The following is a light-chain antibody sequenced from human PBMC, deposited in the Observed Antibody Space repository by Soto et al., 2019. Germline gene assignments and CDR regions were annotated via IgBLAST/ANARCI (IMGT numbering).Light chain of an antibody. CDR2: DVT. Sequence: QSVLTQPRSVSGSPGQSVTISCTGTSGDVAGYNYVSWYQLHPGKAPKLMIYDVTKRPSGVPDRFSGSKSGNTASLSISGLQAEDEADYYCCSYAGDYTPVVFGGGTKLTVL. V-gene: IGLV2-11*01. CDR3: CSYAGDYTPVV. J-gene: IGLJ2*01. CDR1: SGDVAGYNY.